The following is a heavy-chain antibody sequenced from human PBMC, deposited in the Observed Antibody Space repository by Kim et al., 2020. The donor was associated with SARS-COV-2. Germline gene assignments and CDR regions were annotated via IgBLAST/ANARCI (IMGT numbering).Heavy chain of an antibody. V-gene: IGHV3-9*01. CDR1: GFTFDDYA. CDR2: ISWNSGSI. D-gene: IGHD3-10*01. J-gene: IGHJ6*02. CDR3: AKALFYGSGRPQGYYYYYGMDV. Sequence: GGSLRLSCAASGFTFDDYAMHWVRQAPGKGLEWVSGISWNSGSIGYADSVKGRFTISRDNAKNSLYLQMNSLRAEDTALYYCAKALFYGSGRPQGYYYYYGMDVWGQGTTVTVSS.